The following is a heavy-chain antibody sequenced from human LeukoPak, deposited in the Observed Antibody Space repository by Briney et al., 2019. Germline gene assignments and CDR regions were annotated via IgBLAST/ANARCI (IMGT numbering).Heavy chain of an antibody. V-gene: IGHV4-39*01. CDR2: MDYSGTT. J-gene: IGHJ4*02. CDR3: ARMVHNFADVWGSYRSTGFDY. Sequence: SETLSLTCTVSGASITSSSYYWGWIRQAPGKGLEWIGNMDYSGTTYYSPYLNSRVIISVDTSKNKFSLELKSVTAADTAVYYCARMVHNFADVWGSYRSTGFDYWGQGALVTVSS. CDR1: GASITSSSYY. D-gene: IGHD3-16*02.